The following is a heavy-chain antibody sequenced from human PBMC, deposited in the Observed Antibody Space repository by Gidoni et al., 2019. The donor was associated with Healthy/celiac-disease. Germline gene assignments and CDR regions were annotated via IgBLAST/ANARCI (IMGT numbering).Heavy chain of an antibody. D-gene: IGHD5-18*01. CDR2: INHSGST. CDR3: ARAAPRIGYSYGYSRKFDP. V-gene: IGHV4-34*01. CDR1: GGSFSGYY. J-gene: IGHJ5*02. Sequence: QVQLQQWGAGLLKLSATLSLTCAVYGGSFSGYYWSWIRQPPGKGLEWIGEINHSGSTNYNPSLKSRVTISVDTSKNQFSLKLSSVTAADTAVYYCARAAPRIGYSYGYSRKFDPWGQGTLVTVSS.